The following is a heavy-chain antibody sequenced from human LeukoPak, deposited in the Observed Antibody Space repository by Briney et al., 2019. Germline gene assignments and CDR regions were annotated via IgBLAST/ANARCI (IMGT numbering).Heavy chain of an antibody. CDR1: GGSISSGDYY. V-gene: IGHV4-30-4*01. J-gene: IGHJ6*04. Sequence: PSETLSLTCTVSGGSISSGDYYWSWIRQPPGKGLEWIGYIYYSGSTYYNPSLKSRVTISVDTSKNQFSLKLSSVTAADTAVYYCAREPLVVVPAAAVYYYGMDVWGKGTTVTASS. D-gene: IGHD2-2*01. CDR2: IYYSGST. CDR3: AREPLVVVPAAAVYYYGMDV.